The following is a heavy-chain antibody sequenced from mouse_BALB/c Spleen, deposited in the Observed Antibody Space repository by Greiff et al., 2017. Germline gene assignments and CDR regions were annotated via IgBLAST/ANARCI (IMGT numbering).Heavy chain of an antibody. CDR3: AISPCDGYPYDFDY. CDR2: ISTGGGST. J-gene: IGHJ2*01. CDR1: GFTFSSYT. V-gene: IGHV5-12-2*01. Sequence: EVQRVESGGGLVKPGGSLKLSCAASGFTFSSYTMSWVRQTPEKRLEWVAYISTGGGSTYYPDNVKGRFTISRDNANNTLYLQLSSLTSEDTAMYDCAISPCDGYPYDFDYWGQGTTRTVSS. D-gene: IGHD2-3*01.